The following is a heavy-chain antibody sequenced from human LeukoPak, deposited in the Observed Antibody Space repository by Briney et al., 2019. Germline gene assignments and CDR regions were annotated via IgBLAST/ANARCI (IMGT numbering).Heavy chain of an antibody. CDR1: GFTFSSYG. CDR2: IYYSGST. CDR3: ARVAGTGSVEY. D-gene: IGHD6-19*01. J-gene: IGHJ4*02. Sequence: GSLRLSCAASGFTFSSYGMSWVRQAPGKGLEWIGYIYYSGSTNYNPSLKSRVTISVDTSKNQFSLKLSSVTAADTAVYYCARVAGTGSVEYWGQGTLVTVSS. V-gene: IGHV4-59*01.